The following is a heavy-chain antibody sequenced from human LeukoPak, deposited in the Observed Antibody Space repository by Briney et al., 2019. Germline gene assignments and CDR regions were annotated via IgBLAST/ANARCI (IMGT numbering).Heavy chain of an antibody. Sequence: PSETLSLTCTVSGGSVSSGSYYWSWIRQPPGKGLEWIGYIYYSGSTNYNPSLKSRVTISVDTSKNQFSLKLSSVTAADTAVYYCARYAGIHCTNGVCYTYDAFDIWGQGTMVTVSS. CDR3: ARYAGIHCTNGVCYTYDAFDI. CDR1: GGSVSSGSYY. D-gene: IGHD2-8*01. V-gene: IGHV4-61*01. CDR2: IYYSGST. J-gene: IGHJ3*02.